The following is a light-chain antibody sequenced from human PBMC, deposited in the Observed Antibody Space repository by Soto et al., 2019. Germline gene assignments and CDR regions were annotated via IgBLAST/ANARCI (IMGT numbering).Light chain of an antibody. CDR3: SSYTSSITVV. Sequence: QSALTQPASVSGSPGQSITISCTGTSSDIGGYNFVAWYQQHPGKAPKLMIYEVSTRPSGVSNRFSGSNSGNTASLTISGLQAEDEADYYCSSYTSSITVVFGGGTKLTVL. J-gene: IGLJ2*01. CDR2: EVS. V-gene: IGLV2-14*01. CDR1: SSDIGGYNF.